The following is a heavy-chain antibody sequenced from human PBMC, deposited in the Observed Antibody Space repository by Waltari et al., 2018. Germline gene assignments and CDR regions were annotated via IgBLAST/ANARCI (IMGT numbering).Heavy chain of an antibody. CDR3: ARGLGGYGSGTGLRY. J-gene: IGHJ4*02. V-gene: IGHV4-34*01. CDR1: GGSFSGYY. D-gene: IGHD3-10*01. Sequence: QVQLQQWGAGLLKPSETLSLTCAVYGGSFSGYYWSWIRQPPGKGLEWIGEINHSGSTNYNPSLKSRVTISVDTSKNQFSLKLSSVTAADTAVYYCARGLGGYGSGTGLRYWGQGTLVIVSS. CDR2: INHSGST.